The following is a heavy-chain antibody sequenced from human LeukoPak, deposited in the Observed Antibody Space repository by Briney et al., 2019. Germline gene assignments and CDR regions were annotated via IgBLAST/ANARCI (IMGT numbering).Heavy chain of an antibody. CDR1: GFTFSRYA. CDR3: SSSRFSDY. CDR2: ISISGETT. D-gene: IGHD6-6*01. J-gene: IGHJ4*02. Sequence: GGSLRLACAASGFTFSRYAMSWVRQAPGKGLEWVSAISISGETTYYADSVKGRFTISRDTSRNTLYLQMHSLRAEDTAANSTSSSRFSDYWGQGTLVTVSS. V-gene: IGHV3-23*01.